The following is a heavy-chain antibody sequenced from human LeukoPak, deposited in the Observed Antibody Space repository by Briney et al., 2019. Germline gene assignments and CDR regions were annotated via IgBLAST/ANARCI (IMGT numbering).Heavy chain of an antibody. CDR2: SYFRGST. CDR3: GSSHSSSWYDW. D-gene: IGHD6-13*01. CDR1: GDSLSSSHTYY. Sequence: SETLSLTCSVSGDSLSSSHTYYWGWLRQPPGKGLEWIGSSYFRGSTYSSPSLRSRVVISVDTSKNQFSLKLNSVTAADTAVYYCGSSHSSSWYDWWGQGTLVTVTS. J-gene: IGHJ4*02. V-gene: IGHV4-39*07.